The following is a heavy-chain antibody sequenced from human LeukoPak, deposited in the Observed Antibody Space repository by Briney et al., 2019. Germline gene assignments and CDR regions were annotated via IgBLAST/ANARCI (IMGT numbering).Heavy chain of an antibody. CDR2: IYTSGST. Sequence: PSETLSLTCTVSGGSISSYYWSWIRQPAGKGLEWIGRIYTSGSTNYNPSLKSRVTMSVDTSKNQFSLKLSSVTAADTAVYYCARVFSGYSGYDESYYMDVWGKGTTVTVSS. CDR1: GGSISSYY. V-gene: IGHV4-4*07. D-gene: IGHD5-12*01. CDR3: ARVFSGYSGYDESYYMDV. J-gene: IGHJ6*03.